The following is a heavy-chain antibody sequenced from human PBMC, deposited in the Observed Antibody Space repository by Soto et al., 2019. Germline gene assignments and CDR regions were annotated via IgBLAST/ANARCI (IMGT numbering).Heavy chain of an antibody. CDR3: ARGVLY. Sequence: QVQLQESGPGLLKPSQTLSLTCSVSGGSISSGGYFWSGIRQPPGKGLEWIGNIFYSGTTYYNPSLKSRVTISVDTSKNQFSLKLSSVTAADTAVYFCARGVLYWGQGTLVTVSS. CDR2: IFYSGTT. V-gene: IGHV4-31*03. J-gene: IGHJ4*02. D-gene: IGHD1-1*01. CDR1: GGSISSGGYF.